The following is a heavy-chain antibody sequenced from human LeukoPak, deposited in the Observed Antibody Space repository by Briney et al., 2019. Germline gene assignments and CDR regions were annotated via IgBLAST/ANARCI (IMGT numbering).Heavy chain of an antibody. CDR2: INHSGST. D-gene: IGHD3-22*01. CDR1: GGSFSGYY. CDR3: VSVYDSSGYYPF. Sequence: PSETLSLTCAVYGGSFSGYYWSWIRQPPGKGLEWIGEINHSGSTNYNPSLKSRVTISVDTSKNQFSLKLSSVTAADTAVYYCVSVYDSSGYYPFWGQGTLVTVSS. V-gene: IGHV4-34*01. J-gene: IGHJ4*02.